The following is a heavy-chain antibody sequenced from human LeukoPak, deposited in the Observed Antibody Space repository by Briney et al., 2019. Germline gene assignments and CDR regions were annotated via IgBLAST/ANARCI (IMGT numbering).Heavy chain of an antibody. CDR3: AREMEDSPFDY. D-gene: IGHD1-1*01. CDR2: IYYSGST. J-gene: IGHJ4*02. CDR1: GGSISSYY. V-gene: IGHV4-59*01. Sequence: TSETLSLTCTVSGGSISSYYWSWIRQPPGKGLEWIGYIYYSGSTNYNPSLKSRVTISVDTSKNQFSLKLSSVTAADTAVYYCAREMEDSPFDYWGQGTLVTVSS.